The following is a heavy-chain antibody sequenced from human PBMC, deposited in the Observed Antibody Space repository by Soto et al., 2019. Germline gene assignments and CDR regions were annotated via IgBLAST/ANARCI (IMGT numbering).Heavy chain of an antibody. Sequence: QVQLVQSGAEVKKPGSSVKVSCKASGGTFSSYAISWVRQAPGQGLEWMGGIIPIFGTANYAQKFQGRVTITADESTSTAYIELSSLRSEDTAVYYCARHIVVVVAATTYYGMDVWGQGTTVTVSS. J-gene: IGHJ6*02. CDR2: IIPIFGTA. V-gene: IGHV1-69*12. D-gene: IGHD2-15*01. CDR3: ARHIVVVVAATTYYGMDV. CDR1: GGTFSSYA.